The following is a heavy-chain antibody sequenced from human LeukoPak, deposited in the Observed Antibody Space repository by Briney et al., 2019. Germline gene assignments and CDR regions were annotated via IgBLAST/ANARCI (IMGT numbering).Heavy chain of an antibody. V-gene: IGHV1-69*05. CDR3: ARGVVAVAGTWFDP. CDR2: IIPIFGTA. J-gene: IGHJ5*02. CDR1: GGTFSSYA. Sequence: VASVKVSRKASGGTFSSYAISWVRQAPGQGLEWMGRIIPIFGTANYAQKFQGRVTITMDESTSTAYMELSSLRSEDTAVYYCARGVVAVAGTWFDPWGQGTLVTVSS. D-gene: IGHD6-19*01.